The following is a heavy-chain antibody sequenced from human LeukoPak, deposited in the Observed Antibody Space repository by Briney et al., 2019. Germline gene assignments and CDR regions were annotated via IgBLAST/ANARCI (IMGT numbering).Heavy chain of an antibody. V-gene: IGHV4-4*02. CDR2: VHHSGGT. D-gene: IGHD3-16*02. J-gene: IGHJ4*02. CDR3: ARHGGRYQSDD. CDR1: GGSITSNH. Sequence: SETLSLTCTVSGGSITSNHWSWVRQPPGKGLEWIGQVHHSGGTSYNPSLRSRVTISIDKSENQFSLKLNSVTAADTAVYYCARHGGRYQSDDWGQGTLVTVSS.